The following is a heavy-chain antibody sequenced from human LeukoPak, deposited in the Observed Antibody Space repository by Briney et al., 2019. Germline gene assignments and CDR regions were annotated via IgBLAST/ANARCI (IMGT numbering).Heavy chain of an antibody. D-gene: IGHD4-17*01. CDR3: AKTDYGDYGNWFDP. CDR2: ISWNSGSI. J-gene: IGHJ5*02. CDR1: GFIFDDYA. V-gene: IGHV3-9*01. Sequence: GGSLRLSCAASGFIFDDYAMHWVRQAPGRGLEWVAGISWNSGSIGYADSEKGRFTISRDNAKNSLYLQMNSMRAEDTAVYYCAKTDYGDYGNWFDPWGQGTLVTVSP.